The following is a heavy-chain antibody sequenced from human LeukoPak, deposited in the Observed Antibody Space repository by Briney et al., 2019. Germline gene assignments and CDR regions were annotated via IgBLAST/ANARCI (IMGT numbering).Heavy chain of an antibody. J-gene: IGHJ4*02. V-gene: IGHV5-51*01. D-gene: IGHD2-21*02. Sequence: GESLQISCKGSGYSFTSYWIGWVRQMPGKGLEWMGIIYPGDSDTRYSPSFQGQVTISADKSISTAYLQWSSLKASDTAMYYCARPRKADYCGGDCYSKASYYFDYWGQGTLVTVSS. CDR3: ARPRKADYCGGDCYSKASYYFDY. CDR2: IYPGDSDT. CDR1: GYSFTSYW.